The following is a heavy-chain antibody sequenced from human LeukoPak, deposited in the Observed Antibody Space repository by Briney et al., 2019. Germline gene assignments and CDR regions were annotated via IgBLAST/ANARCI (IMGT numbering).Heavy chain of an antibody. J-gene: IGHJ6*02. D-gene: IGHD3-3*01. CDR1: GFTFSSYS. Sequence: GGSLRLSCAASGFTFSSYSMNWVRQAPGKRLEWVSYIGSSGSTIYYADSVKGRFTISRDNAKNSLYLQMNSLRAEDTAVYYCARDGNYDYWSAQSAGDGMDVWGQGTTVTVSS. CDR2: IGSSGSTI. CDR3: ARDGNYDYWSAQSAGDGMDV. V-gene: IGHV3-48*01.